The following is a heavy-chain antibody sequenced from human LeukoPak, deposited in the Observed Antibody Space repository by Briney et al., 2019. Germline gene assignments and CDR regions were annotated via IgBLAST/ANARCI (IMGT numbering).Heavy chain of an antibody. J-gene: IGHJ6*03. CDR2: IKQDGSEK. D-gene: IGHD3-3*01. Sequence: GGSLRLSCAVSGFTFSSYWVSLVRRARGKGREGVANIKQDGSEKYYVDSVKGRFTISRDNAKNSLYLQMNSLRAEDTAVYYCARVPLDFWSGYSSFYYYYYYMDVWGKGTTVTVSS. CDR1: GFTFSSYW. CDR3: ARVPLDFWSGYSSFYYYYYYMDV. V-gene: IGHV3-7*01.